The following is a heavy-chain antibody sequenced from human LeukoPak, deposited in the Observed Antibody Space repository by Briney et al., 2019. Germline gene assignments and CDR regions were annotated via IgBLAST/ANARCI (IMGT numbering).Heavy chain of an antibody. J-gene: IGHJ3*02. Sequence: GGSLRLSCAASGFTFSSYAMSWVRQAPGKGLEWVSAISGSGGSTYYADSVKGRFTISRDNSKNTLYLQMNSLRAEDTAVYYCAKETTPDVDTDVDNPAAAFFEIWGQGTIVTVSS. D-gene: IGHD5-18*01. V-gene: IGHV3-23*01. CDR1: GFTFSSYA. CDR2: ISGSGGST. CDR3: AKETTPDVDTDVDNPAAAFFEI.